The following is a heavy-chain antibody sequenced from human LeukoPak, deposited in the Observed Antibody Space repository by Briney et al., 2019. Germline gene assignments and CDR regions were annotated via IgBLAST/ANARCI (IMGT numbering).Heavy chain of an antibody. D-gene: IGHD2-15*01. Sequence: GGSLRLSCAASGFTLSSYAMHWVRQAPGKGLEWVAVISYDGSNKYYADSVKGRFTISRDNSKNTLYLQMNSLRAEDTAEYYCAKRGGTESFYYYYYMDVWGKGTTVTVSS. J-gene: IGHJ6*03. V-gene: IGHV3-30*07. CDR2: ISYDGSNK. CDR3: AKRGGTESFYYYYYMDV. CDR1: GFTLSSYA.